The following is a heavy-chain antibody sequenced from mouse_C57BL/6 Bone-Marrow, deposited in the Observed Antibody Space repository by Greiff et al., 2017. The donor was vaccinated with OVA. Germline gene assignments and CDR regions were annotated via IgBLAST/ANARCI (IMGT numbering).Heavy chain of an antibody. D-gene: IGHD1-3*01. J-gene: IGHJ2*01. Sequence: EVKLVESGEGLVKPGGSLKLSCAASGFTFSSYAMSWVRQTPEKRLEWVAYISSGGDYIYYADTVKGRFTISRDNARNTLYLQMSSLKSEDTAMYYCTRGDNYYQFLYYFDYWGQGTTLTVSS. V-gene: IGHV5-9-1*02. CDR2: ISSGGDYI. CDR1: GFTFSSYA. CDR3: TRGDNYYQFLYYFDY.